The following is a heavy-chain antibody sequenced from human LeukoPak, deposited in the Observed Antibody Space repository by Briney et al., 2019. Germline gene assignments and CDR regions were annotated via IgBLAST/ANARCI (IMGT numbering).Heavy chain of an antibody. CDR1: GYSISSGFY. CDR2: IYHSGTT. Sequence: SETLSLTCAVSGYSISSGFYWGWIRQPPGKGLEWIGSIYHSGTTFYNPSLKSRVTISLDTSKNQFSLKLSSVTAADTAVYYCARGYFGDYGVRYAFDIGAKGQWSPSLQ. V-gene: IGHV4-38-2*01. CDR3: ARGYFGDYGVRYAFD. D-gene: IGHD4-17*01. J-gene: IGHJ3*02.